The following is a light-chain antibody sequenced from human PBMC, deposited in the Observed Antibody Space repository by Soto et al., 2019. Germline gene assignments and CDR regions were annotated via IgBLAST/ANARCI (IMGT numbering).Light chain of an antibody. CDR1: SSDVGAYNY. V-gene: IGLV2-14*03. Sequence: QSALTQPASVSGSPGQSITISCAGTSSDVGAYNYVSWYQHHPGKAPKLMIYDVNNRPSGDSNRFSGSKSGNTASLTISGLQADDEADYYCSSWTSGATYVFGSGTQLTVL. J-gene: IGLJ7*01. CDR2: DVN. CDR3: SSWTSGATYV.